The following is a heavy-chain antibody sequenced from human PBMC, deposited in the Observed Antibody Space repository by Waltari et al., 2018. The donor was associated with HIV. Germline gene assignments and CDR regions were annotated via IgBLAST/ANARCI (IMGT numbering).Heavy chain of an antibody. V-gene: IGHV4-39*07. D-gene: IGHD2-15*01. J-gene: IGHJ4*01. Sequence: QLQESGPGLVTPSETLSLICNVSRDSLSMSQTYCVWIRQPPGRGLEWMVTIYYNGAASYNPSRKSRLTISVDTTKKQFSLKLKSVTVADTAVYFCVRPNRRGLVGGRRTDGGFGDYWGLGIRVIVSS. CDR1: RDSLSMSQTY. CDR3: VRPNRRGLVGGRRTDGGFGDY. CDR2: IYYNGAA.